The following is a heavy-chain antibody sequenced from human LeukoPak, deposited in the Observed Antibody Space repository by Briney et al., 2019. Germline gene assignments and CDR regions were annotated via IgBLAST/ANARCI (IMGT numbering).Heavy chain of an antibody. CDR1: GFTFSSYS. D-gene: IGHD4-17*01. J-gene: IGHJ4*02. CDR3: ARDAVGTVDY. Sequence: GVSLRLSCAASGFTFSSYSMNWVRQPPGKGLEWVSSISSSSSYIYYADSVKGRFTISRDNAKNSLYLQMNSLRAEDTAVYYCARDAVGTVDYWGQGTLVTVSS. CDR2: ISSSSSYI. V-gene: IGHV3-21*01.